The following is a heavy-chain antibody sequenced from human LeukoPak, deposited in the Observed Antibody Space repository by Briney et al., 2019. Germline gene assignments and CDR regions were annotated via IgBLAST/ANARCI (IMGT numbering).Heavy chain of an antibody. Sequence: PSETLSLTCTVAGGSISSHYWSWIRQPPGKGLEWIGYIYYSGSTNYNPSLKSRVTISVDTSKNKFSLKLSTVTAADTAVYYCARDGSGYTIWGQGTLVTVSS. CDR1: GGSISSHY. D-gene: IGHD5-12*01. CDR2: IYYSGST. J-gene: IGHJ4*02. V-gene: IGHV4-59*11. CDR3: ARDGSGYTI.